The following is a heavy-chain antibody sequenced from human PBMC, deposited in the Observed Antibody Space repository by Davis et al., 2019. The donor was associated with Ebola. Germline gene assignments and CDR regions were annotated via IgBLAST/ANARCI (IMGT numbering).Heavy chain of an antibody. Sequence: GSLRLSCTVSGGSISSSSYYWGWIRQPPGKGLEWIGYIYYSGSTNYNPSLKSRVTISVDTSKNQLSLKLSSVTAADTAVYYCAREMSSSDSMYYYGMDVWGQGTTVTVSS. CDR2: IYYSGST. CDR3: AREMSSSDSMYYYGMDV. D-gene: IGHD6-6*01. V-gene: IGHV4-61*01. CDR1: GGSISSSSYY. J-gene: IGHJ6*02.